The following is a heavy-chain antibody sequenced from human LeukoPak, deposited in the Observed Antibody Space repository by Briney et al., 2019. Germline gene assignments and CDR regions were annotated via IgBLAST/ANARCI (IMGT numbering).Heavy chain of an antibody. CDR1: GFSFNSYG. D-gene: IGHD2-2*01. J-gene: IGHJ4*02. V-gene: IGHV3-23*01. CDR2: IVGGGYDT. Sequence: PGGTLRLSCAASGFSFNSYGMSWVRQAPGKGLEWVSGIVGGGYDTYYAGSVMGRFTISRDNSKNTLYLQMNSLRADDTAVYYCAKNRRYHDYWGQGTLVTVSS. CDR3: AKNRRYHDY.